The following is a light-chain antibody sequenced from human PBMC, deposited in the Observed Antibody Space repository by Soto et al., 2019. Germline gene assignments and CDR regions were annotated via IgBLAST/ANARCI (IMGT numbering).Light chain of an antibody. Sequence: EIVLTQSPGTLSLSPGERATLSCRASQSVSSSYLAWYQQKPGQAPRLLIYGASSRATGIPDRFSGSGSGTAFTLTISILEPEDSAVYYCQQYGSSPRTFGQGTKVEIK. J-gene: IGKJ1*01. CDR2: GAS. CDR1: QSVSSSY. CDR3: QQYGSSPRT. V-gene: IGKV3-20*01.